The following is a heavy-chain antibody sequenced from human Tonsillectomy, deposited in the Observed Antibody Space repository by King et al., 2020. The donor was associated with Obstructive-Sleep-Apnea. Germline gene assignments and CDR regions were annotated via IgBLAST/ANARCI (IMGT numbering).Heavy chain of an antibody. CDR1: GGTFSSYA. J-gene: IGHJ6*02. V-gene: IGHV1-69*04. Sequence: QLVQSGAEVKKPGSSVKVSCKASGGTFSSYAISWVRQAPGQGLEWMGGIIPILDITNYAQKFQGRVTITADKSTTTAYMELSSLRSEDTAVYYCASGEVQKLGPLYGMDVWGQGTTVTVSS. D-gene: IGHD6-6*01. CDR3: ASGEVQKLGPLYGMDV. CDR2: IIPILDIT.